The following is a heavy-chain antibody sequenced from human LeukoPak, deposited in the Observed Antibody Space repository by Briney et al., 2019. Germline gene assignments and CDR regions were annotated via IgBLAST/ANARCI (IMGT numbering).Heavy chain of an antibody. J-gene: IGHJ3*02. V-gene: IGHV1-24*01. Sequence: GASVKVSCKVSGYTLTELSMHWVRQAPGKGLEWMGGFDPEDGETIYAQKFQGRVTMTEDTSTDTAYMELSSLRSEDTAVYYCATGGRGFGGFEAFDIWGQGTMVTVSS. CDR1: GYTLTELS. CDR2: FDPEDGET. CDR3: ATGGRGFGGFEAFDI. D-gene: IGHD3-10*01.